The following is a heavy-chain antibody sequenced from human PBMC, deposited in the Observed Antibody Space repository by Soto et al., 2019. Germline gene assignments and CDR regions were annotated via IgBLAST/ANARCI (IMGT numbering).Heavy chain of an antibody. CDR2: ISYDGSNK. D-gene: IGHD5-12*01. Sequence: ESGGGVVQPGRSLRLSCAASGFTFSSDAMHWVRQAPGKGLEWVAVISYDGSNKYYADSVKGRFTISRDNSKNTLYLQMNSLRAEDTAVYYCARDLGWLQLKYYFDYWGQGTLVTVSS. CDR3: ARDLGWLQLKYYFDY. CDR1: GFTFSSDA. J-gene: IGHJ4*02. V-gene: IGHV3-30-3*01.